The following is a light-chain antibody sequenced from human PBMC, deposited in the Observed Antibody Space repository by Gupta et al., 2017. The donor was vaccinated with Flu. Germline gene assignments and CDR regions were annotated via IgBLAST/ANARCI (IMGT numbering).Light chain of an antibody. V-gene: IGLV2-8*01. CDR3: SSYAGSNNLL. CDR2: DVN. J-gene: IGLJ2*01. CDR1: SSDVGAYNF. Sequence: QSSLTQPPSASGSPGQSVTISCTGTSSDVGAYNFVSWYQRHPGKAPKLMIYDVNKRPSGVPHRFSGSKSGNTASLTVSGLQAEDEADYYCSSYAGSNNLLFGGGTKLTVL.